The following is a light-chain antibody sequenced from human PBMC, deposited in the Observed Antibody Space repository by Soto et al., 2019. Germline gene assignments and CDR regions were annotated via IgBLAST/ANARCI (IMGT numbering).Light chain of an antibody. V-gene: IGLV2-14*03. J-gene: IGLJ2*01. CDR2: DVS. CDR3: SSYTSSSLGVV. Sequence: QSALTQPASVSGSPGQSITISRTGTSSDVGGYNYVSWYQQYPGKAPKLMIYDVSGRPSGVSNRFSGSKSGNTASLTISGLQAEDEADYYCSSYTSSSLGVVFGGGTKVTVL. CDR1: SSDVGGYNY.